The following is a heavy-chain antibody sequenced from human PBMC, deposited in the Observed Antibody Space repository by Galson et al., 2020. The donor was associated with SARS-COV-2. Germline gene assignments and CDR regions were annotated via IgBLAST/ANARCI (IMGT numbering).Heavy chain of an antibody. CDR2: IYYSGST. CDR3: ARQDVLRYFDWLYHADAFDI. CDR1: GGSISSSSYY. Sequence: SETLSLTCTVSGGSISSSSYYWGWIRQPPGKGLEWIGSIYYSGSTYYNPSLKSRVTISVDTSKNQFSLKLSSVTAADTAVYYCARQDVLRYFDWLYHADAFDIWGQGTMVTVSS. D-gene: IGHD3-9*01. J-gene: IGHJ3*02. V-gene: IGHV4-39*01.